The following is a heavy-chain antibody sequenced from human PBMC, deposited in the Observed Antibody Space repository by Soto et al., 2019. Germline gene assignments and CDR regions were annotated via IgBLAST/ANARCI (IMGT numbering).Heavy chain of an antibody. Sequence: VQLVESGGGLVKPGGSLRLSCAASGLTFSDSYLNWIRHAPGKGLEWLAYISSTGSSIFYAGSVKGRFTISRDNAKNPLYLQMNSLRAEGTAMYYCARVRFGEWGYAMDLWGQGTTVTVSS. CDR2: ISSTGSSI. CDR3: ARVRFGEWGYAMDL. V-gene: IGHV3-11*01. D-gene: IGHD3-10*01. CDR1: GLTFSDSY. J-gene: IGHJ6*02.